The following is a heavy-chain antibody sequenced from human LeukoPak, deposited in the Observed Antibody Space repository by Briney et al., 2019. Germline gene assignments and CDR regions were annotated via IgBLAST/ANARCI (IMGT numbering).Heavy chain of an antibody. D-gene: IGHD6-19*01. CDR3: ARAGLVDSRGQQWRPLDI. CDR2: ISAYNDNT. Sequence: GASVKLSCTASGYTFTSYGMSWVRQAPGEGLEWVGWISAYNDNTNYAQKLQGRVTMTTDTSTSTAYMELRSLRSDDTAVYYCARAGLVDSRGQQWRPLDIWGQGTMVTVSS. J-gene: IGHJ3*02. CDR1: GYTFTSYG. V-gene: IGHV1-18*01.